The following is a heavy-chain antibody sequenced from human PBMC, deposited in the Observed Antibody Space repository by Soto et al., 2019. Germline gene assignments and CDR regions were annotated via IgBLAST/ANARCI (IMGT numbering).Heavy chain of an antibody. Sequence: QVQLVQSGAEVKKPGSSVKVSCKASGGTFSSYAISWVRQAPGQGLEWMGGIIPIFGTANYAQKVQGRVTITADEHTITVDMVLTSLRSEETAVNYCAWGNYDYVSWSFRSGAFDIWGLGTMVTLSS. CDR3: AWGNYDYVSWSFRSGAFDI. D-gene: IGHD3-16*02. J-gene: IGHJ3*02. V-gene: IGHV1-69*01. CDR1: GGTFSSYA. CDR2: IIPIFGTA.